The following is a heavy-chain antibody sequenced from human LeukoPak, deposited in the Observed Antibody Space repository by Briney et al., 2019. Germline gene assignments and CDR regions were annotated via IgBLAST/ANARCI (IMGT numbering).Heavy chain of an antibody. J-gene: IGHJ3*02. V-gene: IGHV4-34*01. CDR2: INHSGST. Sequence: SETLSLTCAVYGGSFSGYYWSWIRQPPGKGLEWIGEINHSGSTNYNPSLKSRVTISVDTSKNQFSLKLSSVTAADTAVYYCARAVTYYYDSSGYLPRKRSRAFDIWGQGTMVTVSS. CDR1: GGSFSGYY. D-gene: IGHD3-22*01. CDR3: ARAVTYYYDSSGYLPRKRSRAFDI.